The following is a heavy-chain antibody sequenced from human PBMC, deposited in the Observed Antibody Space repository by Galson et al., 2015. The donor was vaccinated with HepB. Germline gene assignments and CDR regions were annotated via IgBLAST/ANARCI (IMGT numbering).Heavy chain of an antibody. Sequence: SVKVSCKASGYTFTSYYMHWVRQAPGQGLEWMGIINPSGGSTSYAQKFQGRVTMTRDTSTSTVYMELSSLRSEDTAVYYCARGSPWSEGSYYYGSSGYYSTSNYYYYGMDVWGQGTTVTVSS. CDR2: INPSGGST. CDR1: GYTFTSYY. D-gene: IGHD3-22*01. CDR3: ARGSPWSEGSYYYGSSGYYSTSNYYYYGMDV. J-gene: IGHJ6*02. V-gene: IGHV1-46*01.